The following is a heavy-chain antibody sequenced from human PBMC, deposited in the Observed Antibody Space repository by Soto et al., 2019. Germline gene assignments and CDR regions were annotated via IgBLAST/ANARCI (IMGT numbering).Heavy chain of an antibody. V-gene: IGHV3-74*01. CDR1: GFTLSSYW. Sequence: EVQLVESGGGLVQPGGSLRLSCAASGFTLSSYWMHWVRQVPGKGLMWVSRINSGGIRTNYADSVKGRFTISRDNAKNTLYLQMNSLRAEDTAVYYCARDLGNYDRYYFDYWGQGTLVTVSS. CDR3: ARDLGNYDRYYFDY. J-gene: IGHJ4*02. CDR2: INSGGIRT. D-gene: IGHD1-7*01.